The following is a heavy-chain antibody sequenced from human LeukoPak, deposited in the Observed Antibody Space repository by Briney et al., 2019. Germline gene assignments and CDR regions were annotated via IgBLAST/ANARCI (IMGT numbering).Heavy chain of an antibody. CDR1: GFTFSSYA. CDR3: ARALDAFDI. Sequence: GRSLRLSCAASGFTFSSYAMHWVRQAPGKGLEWVAVISYDGSNKYYADSVKGRFTISRDNSKNTLYLQMNSLRAEDTAVYYCARALDAFDIWGQGTVVTVSS. J-gene: IGHJ3*02. V-gene: IGHV3-30*04. CDR2: ISYDGSNK.